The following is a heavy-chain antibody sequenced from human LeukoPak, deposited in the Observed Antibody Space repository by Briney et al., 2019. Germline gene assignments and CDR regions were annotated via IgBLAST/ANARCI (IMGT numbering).Heavy chain of an antibody. Sequence: ASVKVSCKASGYTFTSYGISLVRQAPGQGLEWMGWISAYNGNTNYAQKLQGRVTMTTDTSTSTAYMELRSLRSDDTAVYYCARDEYDFWSGYYYLDFWGQGTTVTVSS. V-gene: IGHV1-18*01. D-gene: IGHD3-3*01. CDR1: GYTFTSYG. CDR2: ISAYNGNT. CDR3: ARDEYDFWSGYYYLDF. J-gene: IGHJ6*03.